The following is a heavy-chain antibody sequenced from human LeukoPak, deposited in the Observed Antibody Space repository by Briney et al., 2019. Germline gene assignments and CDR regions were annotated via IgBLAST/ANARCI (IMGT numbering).Heavy chain of an antibody. CDR2: ISSSSSYI. CDR1: GFSFSNYS. V-gene: IGHV3-21*01. Sequence: GGSLRLSCAASGFSFSNYSMNWVRQAPGKGLEWVSSISSSSSYIYYADSVKGRFTISRDNAKNSLYLQMNSLRAEDTAVYYCASNLQYDFWSGYTISPFDYWGQGTLVTVSS. CDR3: ASNLQYDFWSGYTISPFDY. J-gene: IGHJ4*02. D-gene: IGHD3-3*01.